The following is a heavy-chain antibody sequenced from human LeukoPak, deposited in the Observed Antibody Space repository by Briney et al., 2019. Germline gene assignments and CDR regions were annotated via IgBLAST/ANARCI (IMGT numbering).Heavy chain of an antibody. CDR1: GFTFSSYG. V-gene: IGHV3-30*02. CDR3: AKDAKYGSGSYGGYFDY. CDR2: IRYDGSNK. Sequence: GGSLRLSCAASGFTFSSYGMHWVRQAPGKGLEWVAFIRYDGSNKYYADSVKGRFTISRDNSKNTLYLQMNSLRAEDTAVYYCAKDAKYGSGSYGGYFDYWGQGTLVTVSS. J-gene: IGHJ4*02. D-gene: IGHD3-10*01.